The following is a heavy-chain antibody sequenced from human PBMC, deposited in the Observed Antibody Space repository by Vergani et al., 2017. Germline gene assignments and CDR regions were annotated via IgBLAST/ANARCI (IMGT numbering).Heavy chain of an antibody. V-gene: IGHV1-69*02. D-gene: IGHD5-18*01. CDR3: ARSDSYGYYWYFDL. CDR1: GGTFSSYT. Sequence: QVQLVQSGAEVKKPGSSVKVSCKASGGTFSSYTISWVRQAPGQGLEWMVRIIPILGIANYAQKFQGRVTITADKSTSTAYMELSSLRSEDTAVYYCARSDSYGYYWYFDLWGRGTLVTVSS. CDR2: IIPILGIA. J-gene: IGHJ2*01.